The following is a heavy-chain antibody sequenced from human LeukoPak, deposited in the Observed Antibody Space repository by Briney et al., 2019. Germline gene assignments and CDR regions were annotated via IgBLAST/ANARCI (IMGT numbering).Heavy chain of an antibody. J-gene: IGHJ4*02. Sequence: ASVKVSCKASGYTFTSYGISWVRQAPGQGLEWMGWISAYNGNTNYAQKLQGRVTMTTDTSTSTAYMELRSLRSDDTAVYYCARDGRYYDSSGYYYDVRGYWGQGTLVTVSS. CDR1: GYTFTSYG. D-gene: IGHD3-22*01. CDR3: ARDGRYYDSSGYYYDVRGY. V-gene: IGHV1-18*01. CDR2: ISAYNGNT.